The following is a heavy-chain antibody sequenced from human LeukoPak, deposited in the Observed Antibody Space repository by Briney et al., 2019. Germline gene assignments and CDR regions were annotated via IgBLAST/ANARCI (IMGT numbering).Heavy chain of an antibody. CDR1: GGTFSSYA. CDR3: ARIIVATIGEYFDY. J-gene: IGHJ4*02. Sequence: ASVKVSCKASGGTFSSYAISWVRQAPGQGLEWMGGIIPIFGTANYAQKFQGRVTITADESTSTAYMELGSLRSEDTAVYYCARIIVATIGEYFDYWGQGTLVTVSS. V-gene: IGHV1-69*13. CDR2: IIPIFGTA. D-gene: IGHD5-12*01.